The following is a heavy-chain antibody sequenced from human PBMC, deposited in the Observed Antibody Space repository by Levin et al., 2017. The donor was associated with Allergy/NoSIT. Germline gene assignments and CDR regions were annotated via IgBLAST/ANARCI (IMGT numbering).Heavy chain of an antibody. CDR3: ARQLGNFWSGYNYFDY. Sequence: GGSLRLSCAASGFTFSNYWMHWVRQVPRKGLVWVARINSDGGSAYYADFVKGRFTVSRDNAKNTLYLQMNSLRGEDTALYYCARQLGNFWSGYNYFDYWGQGTLVTVSS. V-gene: IGHV3-74*01. D-gene: IGHD3-3*01. CDR1: GFTFSNYW. J-gene: IGHJ4*02. CDR2: INSDGGSA.